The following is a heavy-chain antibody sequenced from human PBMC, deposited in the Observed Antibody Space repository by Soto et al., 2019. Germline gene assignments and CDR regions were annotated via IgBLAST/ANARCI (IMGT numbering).Heavy chain of an antibody. D-gene: IGHD6-6*01. CDR1: GGSISSYY. Sequence: QVQLQESGPGLVKPSETLALTCTVSGGSISSYYWNWLRQPPGKGLEWIGYMHDSGSTSYNPSLKSRVTISVDASRNQLSLKLISVTAADTAVYYCAAPPRYWGQGILVTVSS. V-gene: IGHV4-59*01. CDR2: MHDSGST. J-gene: IGHJ1*01. CDR3: AAPPRY.